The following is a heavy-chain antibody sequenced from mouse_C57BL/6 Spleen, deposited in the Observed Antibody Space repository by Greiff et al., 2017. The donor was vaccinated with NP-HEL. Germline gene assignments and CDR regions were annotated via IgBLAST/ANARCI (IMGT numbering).Heavy chain of an antibody. V-gene: IGHV1-76*01. Sequence: VQLQQSGAELVRPGASVKLSCKASGYTFTDYYINWVKQRPGQGLEWIARIYPGSGNTYYNEKFKGKATLTAEKSSSTAYMQLSSLTSEDSAVYFCARATTVVAPFDGWGKGTTLTVSS. J-gene: IGHJ2*01. CDR1: GYTFTDYY. CDR2: IYPGSGNT. CDR3: ARATTVVAPFDG. D-gene: IGHD1-1*01.